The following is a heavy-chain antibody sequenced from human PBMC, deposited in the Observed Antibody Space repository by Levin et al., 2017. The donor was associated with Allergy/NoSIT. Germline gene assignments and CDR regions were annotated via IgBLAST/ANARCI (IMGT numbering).Heavy chain of an antibody. J-gene: IGHJ3*02. V-gene: IGHV1-46*01. CDR3: ARDVGVVVAAMNAFDI. CDR2: INPSGGST. CDR1: GYTFTSYY. Sequence: ASVKVSCKASGYTFTSYYMHWVRQAPGQGLEWMGIINPSGGSTSYAQKFQGRVTMTRDTSTSTVYMELSSLRSEDTAVYYCARDVGVVVAAMNAFDIWGQGTMVTVSS. D-gene: IGHD2-15*01.